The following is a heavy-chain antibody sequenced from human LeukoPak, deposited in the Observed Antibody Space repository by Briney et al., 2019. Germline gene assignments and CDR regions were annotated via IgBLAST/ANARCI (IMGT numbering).Heavy chain of an antibody. J-gene: IGHJ4*02. CDR1: GFTFSSYW. V-gene: IGHV3-7*01. CDR2: IKQDGSEK. D-gene: IGHD2-15*01. Sequence: SGGSLRLSCAASGFTFSSYWMSWVRQAPGKGLEWVANIKQDGSEKYYVDSVRGRFTISRDNAKNSLYLQMNSLRAEDTAVYYCARGYCSGGSCVTFWGQGTLVTVSS. CDR3: ARGYCSGGSCVTF.